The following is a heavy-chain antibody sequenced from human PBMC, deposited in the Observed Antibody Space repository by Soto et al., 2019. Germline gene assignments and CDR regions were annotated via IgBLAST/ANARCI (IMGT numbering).Heavy chain of an antibody. J-gene: IGHJ2*01. V-gene: IGHV4-39*01. Sequence: PSETLSLTCTVSGGSISSSSYYWGWIRQPPGKGLEWIGSIYYSGSTYYNPSLKSRVTISVDTSKNQFSLKLSSVTAADTAVYYCARHPQPDHDYGDYVTKKAKRQYWYFDLWGRGTLVTVSS. CDR2: IYYSGST. CDR1: GGSISSSSYY. D-gene: IGHD4-17*01. CDR3: ARHPQPDHDYGDYVTKKAKRQYWYFDL.